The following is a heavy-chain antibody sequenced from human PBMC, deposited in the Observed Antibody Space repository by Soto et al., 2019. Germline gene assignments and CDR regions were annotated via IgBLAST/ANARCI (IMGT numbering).Heavy chain of an antibody. CDR2: IIPIFGTA. V-gene: IGHV1-69*13. Sequence: ASVNVSCKASGGTFSSYAISWVRQAPGQGLEWMGGIIPIFGTANYAQKFQGRVTITADESTSTAYMELSSLRSEDTAVYYCARAPGDILFYHQLLRPGMDFWGQGTSVTVSS. CDR3: ARAPGDILFYHQLLRPGMDF. D-gene: IGHD2-2*01. CDR1: GGTFSSYA. J-gene: IGHJ6*02.